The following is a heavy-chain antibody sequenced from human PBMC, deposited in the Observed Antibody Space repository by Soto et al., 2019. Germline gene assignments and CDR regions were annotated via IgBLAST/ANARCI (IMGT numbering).Heavy chain of an antibody. D-gene: IGHD2-21*02. CDR2: IYGNDDK. CDR1: GFSLTTSGVG. CDR3: AHDVPGGTGFDP. V-gene: IGHV2-5*01. Sequence: QITLKESGPTVVKPTQTLTLTCTFSGFSLTTSGVGVAWIRQPPGKALEWLALIYGNDDKHYSSSLKSRLTIIKDSSKNQVVFIMTNMDPMDTATYYCAHDVPGGTGFDPWGQGTLVTVSS. J-gene: IGHJ5*02.